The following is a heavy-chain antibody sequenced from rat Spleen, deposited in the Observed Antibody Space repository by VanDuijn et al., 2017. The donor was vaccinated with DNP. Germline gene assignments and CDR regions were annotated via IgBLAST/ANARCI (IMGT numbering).Heavy chain of an antibody. Sequence: EVRLVESGGGLVQPGRSLKLSCAASGFTFSDYYMAWVRQAPTKGLELVAYISYFGDNTYSGDSVKGRFTISRDNAKSTLYLRMDSLRSEDTATYYCARHRAIAAIWDYWGQGVMVTVSS. J-gene: IGHJ2*01. V-gene: IGHV5-22*01. CDR1: GFTFSDYY. CDR2: ISYFGDNT. CDR3: ARHRAIAAIWDY. D-gene: IGHD1-2*01.